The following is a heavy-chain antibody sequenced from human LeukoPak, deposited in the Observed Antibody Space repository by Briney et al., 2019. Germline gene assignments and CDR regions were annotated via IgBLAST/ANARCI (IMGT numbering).Heavy chain of an antibody. D-gene: IGHD3-3*01. V-gene: IGHV3-48*01. CDR2: IDARSGIT. Sequence: GGSLRLSCAASGFTFTIFGLNWVRQAPGKGPEWVSYIDARSGITYYADSVQGRFTLSRDNARESVVLQMDSLRVDDTAVYYCARTYDFGRGPPGDAFDNWGPGTWVIVSS. CDR1: GFTFTIFG. CDR3: ARTYDFGRGPPGDAFDN. J-gene: IGHJ3*02.